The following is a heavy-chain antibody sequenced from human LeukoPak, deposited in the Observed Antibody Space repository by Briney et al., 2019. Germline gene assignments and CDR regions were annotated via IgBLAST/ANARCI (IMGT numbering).Heavy chain of an antibody. V-gene: IGHV3-11*04. Sequence: GGSLRLSCVASGFTFSDYYMSWIRQAPGKGLEWVSSISSISSTIYYADSVKGRFTISRDNAKNSLYLQMNSLRTEDTAVYYCVRDGSSWGNFDYWGQGTLVSVSS. CDR1: GFTFSDYY. CDR3: VRDGSSWGNFDY. CDR2: ISSISSTI. D-gene: IGHD7-27*01. J-gene: IGHJ4*02.